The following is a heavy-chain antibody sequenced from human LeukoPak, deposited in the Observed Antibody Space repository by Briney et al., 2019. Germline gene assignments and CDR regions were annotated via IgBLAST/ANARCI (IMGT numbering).Heavy chain of an antibody. CDR1: GGSISSYY. CDR3: ARENGSGYYYY. V-gene: IGHV4-59*01. D-gene: IGHD3-22*01. CDR2: IYYSGNT. Sequence: SETLSLTCTVSGGSISSYYWSWIRQPPGKGLEWIGYIYYSGNTNYNPSLKSRVTISVDTSKNQLSVKLSSVTAADTAVYYCARENGSGYYYYWGQGTLVTVSS. J-gene: IGHJ4*02.